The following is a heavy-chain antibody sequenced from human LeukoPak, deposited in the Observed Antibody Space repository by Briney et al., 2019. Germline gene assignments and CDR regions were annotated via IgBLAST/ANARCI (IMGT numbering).Heavy chain of an antibody. D-gene: IGHD5-18*01. J-gene: IGHJ6*03. Sequence: ASVKVSCKASGYTFTSYDINWVRQATGQGLEWMGWMNPNSGNTGYAQKFQGRVTITRDTSISTAYMELSSLRSEDTAVYYCARGRWIQLWLALGYYMGVWGKGTTVTVSS. V-gene: IGHV1-8*03. CDR3: ARGRWIQLWLALGYYMGV. CDR2: MNPNSGNT. CDR1: GYTFTSYD.